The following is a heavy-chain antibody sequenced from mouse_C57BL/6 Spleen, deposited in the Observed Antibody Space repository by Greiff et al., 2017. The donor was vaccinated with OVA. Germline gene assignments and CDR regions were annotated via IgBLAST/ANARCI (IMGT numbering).Heavy chain of an antibody. V-gene: IGHV1-52*01. D-gene: IGHD1-1*01. CDR2: IDPSDSET. CDR1: GYTFTSYW. J-gene: IGHJ4*01. CDR3: ARGHYGSSYPYAMDY. Sequence: QVQLQQPGAELVRPGSSVKLSCKASGYTFTSYWMHWVKQRPIQGLEWIGNIDPSDSETHYNQKFKDKATLTVDKSSSTAYMQLSSLTSEDSAVYYCARGHYGSSYPYAMDYWGQGTSVTVSS.